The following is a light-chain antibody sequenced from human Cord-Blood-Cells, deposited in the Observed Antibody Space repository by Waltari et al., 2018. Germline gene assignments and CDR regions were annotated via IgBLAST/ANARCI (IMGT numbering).Light chain of an antibody. CDR2: DVN. J-gene: IGLJ1*01. CDR3: SSYTSSSTLV. V-gene: IGLV2-14*03. Sequence: QSAMPQPASVSGCPGQSITISCTGTSSDVGGYNSISWYQQHPGKAPKLMIYDVNNRPSGVSNRFSGSKSGNTASLTISGLQAEDEADYYCSSYTSSSTLVFGTGTKVTVL. CDR1: SSDVGGYNS.